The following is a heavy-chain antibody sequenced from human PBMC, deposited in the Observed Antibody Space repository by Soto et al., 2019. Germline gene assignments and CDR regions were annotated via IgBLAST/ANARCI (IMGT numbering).Heavy chain of an antibody. CDR1: GYTFSSYA. V-gene: IGHV1-3*01. CDR2: INAGNGNR. J-gene: IGHJ4*02. D-gene: IGHD4-17*01. CDR3: AREVDPYYGGNSLSLDY. Sequence: ASVKVSCKASGYTFSSYAMHWVRQAPGQRLEWMGWINAGNGNRKYSQKFQGRVTLTADESTNTAYMELKYLRSEDTAVYFCAREVDPYYGGNSLSLDYWGQGTLVTVSS.